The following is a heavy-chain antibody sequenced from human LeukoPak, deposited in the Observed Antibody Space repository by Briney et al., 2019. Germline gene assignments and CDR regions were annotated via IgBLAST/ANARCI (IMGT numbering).Heavy chain of an antibody. Sequence: GGSLRLSCAASGFTFSSYAMHWVRQAPGKGLEWVAVISYDGSNKYYADSVKGRFTISRDNSKNTLYLQMNSLRAEDTAVYYCAREPGDGSGAWFDPWGQGTLVTVSS. CDR3: AREPGDGSGAWFDP. V-gene: IGHV3-30-3*01. CDR2: ISYDGSNK. D-gene: IGHD3-10*01. CDR1: GFTFSSYA. J-gene: IGHJ5*02.